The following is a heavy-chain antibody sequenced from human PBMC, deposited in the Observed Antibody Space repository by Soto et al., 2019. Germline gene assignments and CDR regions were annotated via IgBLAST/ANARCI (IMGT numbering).Heavy chain of an antibody. CDR1: GGSISTVGHY. CDR3: ARATGTLRSRNCDY. CDR2: IYHTGST. J-gene: IGHJ4*02. V-gene: IGHV4-31*03. Sequence: SETLSLTCSVSGGSISTVGHYWTWIRQPPGKGLEWIGSIYHTGSTYYSKSLRSRLTMSVDTSKSQFSLRLSSVTAADTAVYYCARATGTLRSRNCDYWGQGSLVTVPQ. D-gene: IGHD1-1*01.